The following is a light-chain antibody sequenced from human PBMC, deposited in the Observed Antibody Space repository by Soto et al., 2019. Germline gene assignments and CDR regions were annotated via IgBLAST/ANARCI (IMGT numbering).Light chain of an antibody. V-gene: IGKV3-20*01. CDR2: GAS. Sequence: IVLTQSPGTLSLSPGERATLSCRASQSVSSNYLAWFQQKPGQAPRLLIYGASSRATGIPDRFSGSGSGTNFTLPISSLEDEDFAVYYCQQYGSSPNTFGQGTKVDIK. CDR1: QSVSSNY. J-gene: IGKJ1*01. CDR3: QQYGSSPNT.